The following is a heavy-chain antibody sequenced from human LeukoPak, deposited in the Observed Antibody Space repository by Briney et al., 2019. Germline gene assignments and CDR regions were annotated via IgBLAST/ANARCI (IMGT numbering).Heavy chain of an antibody. V-gene: IGHV3-21*01. D-gene: IGHD3-22*01. CDR2: ISSSSSYI. J-gene: IGHJ3*02. CDR1: GFTFSSYS. CDR3: ARDVVGYYDSSGYYLSAFDI. Sequence: AGTLRLSCAASGFTFSSYSMNWIRQAPGKGLEWVSSISSSSSYIYNAASVKGRFTISRDNAKNSLYLQMNSLRAEDTAVYYCARDVVGYYDSSGYYLSAFDIWGQGTMVTVSS.